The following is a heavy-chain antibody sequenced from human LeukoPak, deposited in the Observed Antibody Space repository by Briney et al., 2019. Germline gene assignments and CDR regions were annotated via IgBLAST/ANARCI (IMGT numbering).Heavy chain of an antibody. CDR1: GGSINSYY. CDR3: ARGGGYGDYGYVDN. J-gene: IGHJ4*02. Sequence: PSETLSLTCTVSGGSINSYYWSWIRQPAGKGLECIGRIYTSGSTNYNPSLKSRVTMSVDTSKNQFSLKLSSVTAADTAVYYCARGGGYGDYGYVDNWGQGTLVTVSS. D-gene: IGHD4-17*01. V-gene: IGHV4-4*07. CDR2: IYTSGST.